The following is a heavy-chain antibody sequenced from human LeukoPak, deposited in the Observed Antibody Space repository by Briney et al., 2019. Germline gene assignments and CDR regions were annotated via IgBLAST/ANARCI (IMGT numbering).Heavy chain of an antibody. Sequence: PGRSLRLSCAASGFTFSSYGMHWVRQAPGKGLEWVAVISYDGSNKYYADSVKGRFTISRDNSKNTLYLQMNSLRAEDTAVYYCAKDGDEGYCSSTSCYHFDYWGRGTLVTVSS. CDR3: AKDGDEGYCSSTSCYHFDY. J-gene: IGHJ4*02. V-gene: IGHV3-30*18. D-gene: IGHD2-2*01. CDR2: ISYDGSNK. CDR1: GFTFSSYG.